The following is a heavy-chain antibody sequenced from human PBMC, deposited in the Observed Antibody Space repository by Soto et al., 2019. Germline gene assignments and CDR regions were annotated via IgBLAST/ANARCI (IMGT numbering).Heavy chain of an antibody. CDR2: IYTSGST. D-gene: IGHD3-10*01. J-gene: IGHJ6*02. CDR3: ARGSLAMVRGGDYYYGMDV. V-gene: IGHV4-4*07. CDR1: GGSISSYY. Sequence: KAWETLSLTCTVSGGSISSYYWSWIRQPAGKGLEWIGRIYTSGSTNYNPSLKSRVTMSVDTSKNQFSLKLSSVTAADTAVYYCARGSLAMVRGGDYYYGMDVWGQGTTVTVSS.